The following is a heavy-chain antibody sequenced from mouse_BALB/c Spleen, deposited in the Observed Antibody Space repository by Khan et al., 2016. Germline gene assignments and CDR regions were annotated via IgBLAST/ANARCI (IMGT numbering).Heavy chain of an antibody. V-gene: IGHV14-3*02. CDR3: ARWSGAY. Sequence: VQLQQSGAELVKPGASVKLSCTASGFNIKDTYMHWVKQRPEQGLEWIGRIDPANGNTKYDPKLQGKATITADTSSNTAYLQLRSLTSEDTAVYYWARWSGAYWGQGTLVTVSA. D-gene: IGHD3-2*02. CDR1: GFNIKDTY. J-gene: IGHJ3*01. CDR2: IDPANGNT.